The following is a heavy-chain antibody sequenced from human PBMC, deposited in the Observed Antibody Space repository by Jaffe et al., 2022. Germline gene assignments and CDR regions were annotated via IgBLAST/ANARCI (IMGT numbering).Heavy chain of an antibody. J-gene: IGHJ5*02. CDR2: FHTSEST. CDR1: GGSISSGPYY. D-gene: IGHD3-16*01. CDR3: ARGSIGGANWFDP. Sequence: QVQLQETGPGLVKPSQTLSLTCTVSGGSISSGPYYWTWIRQPAGKGLEWIGRFHTSESTNYNPSLRSRVTISVDTSKNQFSLQLSSVTAADTAVYFCARGSIGGANWFDPWGQGTLVTVSS. V-gene: IGHV4-61*02.